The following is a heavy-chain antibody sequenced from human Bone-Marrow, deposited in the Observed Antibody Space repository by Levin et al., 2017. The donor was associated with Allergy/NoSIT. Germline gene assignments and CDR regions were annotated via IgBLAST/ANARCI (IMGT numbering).Heavy chain of an antibody. V-gene: IGHV4-59*01. CDR2: IYYRGST. D-gene: IGHD5-24*01. J-gene: IGHJ3*01. CDR3: ARDSEEMALVPGV. CDR1: GDSISSYY. Sequence: RASETLSLTCIVSGDSISSYYWSWIRQSPGKGLEWIGHIYYRGSTTYNPSLKSRVTISLDRSKNHFSLNLTSVTAADTAVYYCARDSEEMALVPGVWGQGTMVTVS.